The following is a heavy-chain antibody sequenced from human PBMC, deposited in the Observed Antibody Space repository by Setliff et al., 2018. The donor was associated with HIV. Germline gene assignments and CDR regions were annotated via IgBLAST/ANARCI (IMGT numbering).Heavy chain of an antibody. D-gene: IGHD3-3*01. Sequence: GGSLRLSCAASGFSFRTYWMSWVRQAPGKGLEWVANMKYDGTEIYYVDAVKGRFTISRDNVKNSLYLQMNNLRAEDTAVYYCVRDRETVSISGVAVPYFDYWGQGTQVTVSS. J-gene: IGHJ4*02. CDR2: MKYDGTEI. CDR1: GFSFRTYW. CDR3: VRDRETVSISGVAVPYFDY. V-gene: IGHV3-7*03.